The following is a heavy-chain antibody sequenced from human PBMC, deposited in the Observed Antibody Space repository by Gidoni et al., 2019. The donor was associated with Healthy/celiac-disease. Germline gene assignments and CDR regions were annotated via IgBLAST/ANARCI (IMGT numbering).Heavy chain of an antibody. V-gene: IGHV3-21*01. Sequence: EVQLVEPGRGLVKPGGSVRLSCDASVSTFSRYRLNCGRQAPGNGLEWVSSISSSSSYIYYADSVKGRFTISRDNAKNSLYLQMNSLRAEDTAVYYCARELGYCSSTSCYTGAFDYWGQGTLVTVSS. CDR3: ARELGYCSSTSCYTGAFDY. J-gene: IGHJ4*02. CDR1: VSTFSRYR. D-gene: IGHD2-2*02. CDR2: ISSSSSYI.